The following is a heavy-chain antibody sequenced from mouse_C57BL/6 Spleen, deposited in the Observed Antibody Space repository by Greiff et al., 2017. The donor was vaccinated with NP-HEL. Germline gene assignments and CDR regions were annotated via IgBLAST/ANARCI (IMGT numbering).Heavy chain of an antibody. Sequence: VQLQQSGAELVRPGASVKLSCKASGYTFTDYEMHWVKQTPVHGLEWIGAIDPESGGTAYNQKFKGKDILTADKSSSTAYMELRSLTSEDSADYYYTGSRDDGTPSYFDYWGQGTTLTVSS. CDR3: TGSRDDGTPSYFDY. V-gene: IGHV1-15*01. CDR1: GYTFTDYE. J-gene: IGHJ2*01. CDR2: IDPESGGT. D-gene: IGHD2-3*01.